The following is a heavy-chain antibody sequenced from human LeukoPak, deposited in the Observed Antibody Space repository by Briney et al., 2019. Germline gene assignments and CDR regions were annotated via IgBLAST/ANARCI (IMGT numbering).Heavy chain of an antibody. CDR1: RGSFSGYY. J-gene: IGHJ5*02. CDR3: AGVLTRNTAMSPNWFDP. Sequence: SETLSLTCAVYRGSFSGYYWSWIRQPPGKGLEWIGEINHSGSTNYNPSLKSRVTISVDTSKNQFSLKLSSVTAADTAVYYCAGVLTRNTAMSPNWFDPWGQGTLVTVSS. V-gene: IGHV4-34*01. D-gene: IGHD5-18*01. CDR2: INHSGST.